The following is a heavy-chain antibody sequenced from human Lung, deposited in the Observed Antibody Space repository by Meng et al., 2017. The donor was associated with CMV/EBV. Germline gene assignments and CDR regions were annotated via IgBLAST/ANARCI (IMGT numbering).Heavy chain of an antibody. J-gene: IGHJ4*02. D-gene: IGHD1-26*01. CDR1: GFFFSDHY. CDR2: IRSRAKKYTT. Sequence: GGSLRLXCAASGFFFSDHYIDWVRKAPGKGLEWVGRIRSRAKKYTTEYAASVKGRFTTSRDDSKNSAYLQMNSLKTEDTALYYCTRVKKGIAGQTTFDNXGQGXPVTVSS. V-gene: IGHV3-72*01. CDR3: TRVKKGIAGQTTFDN.